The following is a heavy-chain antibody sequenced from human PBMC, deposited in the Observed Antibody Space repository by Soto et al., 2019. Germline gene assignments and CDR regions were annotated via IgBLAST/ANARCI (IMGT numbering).Heavy chain of an antibody. D-gene: IGHD3-3*01. V-gene: IGHV1-69*06. Sequence: AASVKVSCKASGGTFSSYAISWVRQAPGQGLEWMGGIIPIFGTANYAQKFQGRVTITADKSTSTAYMELSSLRSEDTAVYYCARDIPGDFWSGYYESCFDLWGQGTLVTVSS. CDR3: ARDIPGDFWSGYYESCFDL. CDR1: GGTFSSYA. CDR2: IIPIFGTA. J-gene: IGHJ5*02.